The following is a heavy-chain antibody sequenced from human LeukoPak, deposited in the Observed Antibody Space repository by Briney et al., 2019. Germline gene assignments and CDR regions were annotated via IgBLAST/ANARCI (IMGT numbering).Heavy chain of an antibody. CDR3: VFELLSPYYFDY. Sequence: GGSLRLSCAASGFTFSSYWMSWVRQAPGKGLEWVANIKQDGSEKYYVDSVKGRFTISRDNGKNSLYLQMNSLRAEDTALYYCVFELLSPYYFDYWGQGTLVTVSS. D-gene: IGHD2/OR15-2a*01. V-gene: IGHV3-7*01. J-gene: IGHJ4*02. CDR1: GFTFSSYW. CDR2: IKQDGSEK.